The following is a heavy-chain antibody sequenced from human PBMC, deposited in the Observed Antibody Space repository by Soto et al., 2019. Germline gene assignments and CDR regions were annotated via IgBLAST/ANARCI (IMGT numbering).Heavy chain of an antibody. J-gene: IGHJ4*02. CDR1: GGSISSDNW. CDR3: ARASAASLLRGAIIN. V-gene: IGHV4-4*02. Sequence: KASETLSLTCAFSGGSISSDNWWTWVRQPPGKGLEWIGEMYHSGSTNYSPSLKSRVTISVDKSNNQFSLKLTSVTAADTALYYCARASAASLLRGAIINWGQGTLVTV. CDR2: MYHSGST. D-gene: IGHD3-10*01.